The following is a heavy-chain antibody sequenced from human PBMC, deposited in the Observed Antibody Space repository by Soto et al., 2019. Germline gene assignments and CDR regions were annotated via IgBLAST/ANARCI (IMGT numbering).Heavy chain of an antibody. CDR2: IYPGDSDT. D-gene: IGHD3-22*01. Sequence: GASLKISCNASGYSFTTNWIGWVRQMPGKGLEWMGIIYPGDSDTKYSPSFQGQVTTSADKSISTAYLQWNSLRASDTAMYYCARQSYYDSSAYYLWGLGTLVTVSS. V-gene: IGHV5-51*01. CDR1: GYSFTTNW. J-gene: IGHJ4*02. CDR3: ARQSYYDSSAYYL.